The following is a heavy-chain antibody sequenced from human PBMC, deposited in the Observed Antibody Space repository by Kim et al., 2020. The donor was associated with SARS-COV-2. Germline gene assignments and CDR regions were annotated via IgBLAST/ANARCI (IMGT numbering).Heavy chain of an antibody. V-gene: IGHV4-4*07. CDR3: ASALGH. Sequence: CTSGRTNYNPSLQSRVTMSVDMSKNQFSLKLSSVTAADTAVYYCASALGHWGQGTLVTVSS. J-gene: IGHJ4*02. CDR2: CTSGRT. D-gene: IGHD3-16*02.